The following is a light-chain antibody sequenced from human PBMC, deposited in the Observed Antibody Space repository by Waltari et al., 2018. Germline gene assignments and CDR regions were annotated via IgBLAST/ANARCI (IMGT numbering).Light chain of an antibody. CDR3: FSHAGSGAFAF. V-gene: IGLV2-23*02. Sequence: QSALTQPASVSGSPGQSITISCAGSADDVGKFNLVSWYQQHPGEAPKLIIYDVDKRPSGGSHRFSGSKSGDTASLTISGLQAEDEADFYCFSHAGSGAFAFFGGGTKVTVL. J-gene: IGLJ2*01. CDR1: ADDVGKFNL. CDR2: DVD.